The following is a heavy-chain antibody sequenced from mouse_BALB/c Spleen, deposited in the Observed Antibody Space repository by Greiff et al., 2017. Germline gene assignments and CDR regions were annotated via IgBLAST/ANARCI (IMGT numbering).Heavy chain of an antibody. V-gene: IGHV1-54*01. D-gene: IGHD2-12*01. CDR1: GYAFTNYL. CDR3: ARSRHGYAMDY. CDR2: INPGSGGT. Sequence: VQLQESGAELVRPGTSVKVSCKASGYAFTNYLIEWVKQRPGQGLEWIGVINPGSGGTNYNEKFKGKATLTADKSSSTAYMQLSSLTSDDSAVYFCARSRHGYAMDYWGQGTSVTVSS. J-gene: IGHJ4*01.